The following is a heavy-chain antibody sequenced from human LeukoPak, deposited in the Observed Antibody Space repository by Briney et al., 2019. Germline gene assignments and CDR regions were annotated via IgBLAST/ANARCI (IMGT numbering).Heavy chain of an antibody. CDR1: GYSISSGYY. CDR2: IYHSGST. V-gene: IGHV4-38-2*02. D-gene: IGHD6-13*01. CDR3: ARYTSSADAFDI. J-gene: IGHJ3*02. Sequence: PSETLSLTCTVSGYSISSGYYWGWIRQPPGEGLEWIGSIYHSGSTYYNPSLKSRVTMSVDTSKNQFSLKLRSVTAADTAVYYCARYTSSADAFDIWGQGTMVTVSS.